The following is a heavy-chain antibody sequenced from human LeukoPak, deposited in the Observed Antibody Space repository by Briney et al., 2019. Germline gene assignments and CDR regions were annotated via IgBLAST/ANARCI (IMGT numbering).Heavy chain of an antibody. CDR3: ARSPGGWYHDY. Sequence: GGSLRLSCGASGFTFSTHGMSWVRQTPGKGLEWVSSIDSAADTYYSDSVKGRFTISRDNSSNTLFLQMDNLRADDTALYYCARSPGGWYHDYWGQGTLVTVSS. CDR1: GFTFSTHG. CDR2: IDSAADT. D-gene: IGHD6-19*01. V-gene: IGHV3-23*01. J-gene: IGHJ4*02.